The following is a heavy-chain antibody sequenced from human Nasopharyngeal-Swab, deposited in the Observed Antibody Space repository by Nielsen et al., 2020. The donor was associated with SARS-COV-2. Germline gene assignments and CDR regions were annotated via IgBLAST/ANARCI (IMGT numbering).Heavy chain of an antibody. CDR1: GFTFSDYY. CDR2: ISSSGSTI. V-gene: IGHV3-11*01. J-gene: IGHJ4*02. CDR3: AREGRYYDYVWGSYRPGGFDY. D-gene: IGHD3-16*02. Sequence: GGSLRLSCAAPGFTFSDYYMSWIRQAPGKGLEWVSYISSSGSTIYYADSVKGRFTISRDNAKNSLYLQMNSLRAEDTAVYYCAREGRYYDYVWGSYRPGGFDYWGQGTLVTVSS.